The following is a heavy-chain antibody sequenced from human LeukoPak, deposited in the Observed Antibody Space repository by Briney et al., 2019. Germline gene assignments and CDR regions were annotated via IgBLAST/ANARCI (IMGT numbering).Heavy chain of an antibody. CDR2: IFYSGNI. CDR3: ARQIAVVEPTDPNWFDS. J-gene: IGHJ5*01. CDR1: GASISSSSFY. V-gene: IGHV4-39*07. Sequence: PSETLSLTCTVSGASISSSSFYWGWIRQPPGKGLDWIGSIFYSGNIYYTPSLQSRVTMSLDTSKSPFSLTLTSVTAADTAVYYCARQIAVVEPTDPNWFDSWGQGTLVTVSS. D-gene: IGHD2-21*01.